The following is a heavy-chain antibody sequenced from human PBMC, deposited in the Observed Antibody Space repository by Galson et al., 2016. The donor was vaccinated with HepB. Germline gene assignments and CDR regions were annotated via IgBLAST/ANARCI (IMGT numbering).Heavy chain of an antibody. Sequence: PALVTPTQTLTLTCIFSGFSLSTTGVGVGWMRQPPGKTLEWLAHIYWDGDERYSLSLKSRLTITKDTSKNRVVLTMTNMDPVDTATYYCVHIVHSGSYYYFAYWGQGTLVTVSS. CDR2: IYWDGDE. D-gene: IGHD1-26*01. V-gene: IGHV2-5*02. J-gene: IGHJ4*02. CDR3: VHIVHSGSYYYFAY. CDR1: GFSLSTTGVG.